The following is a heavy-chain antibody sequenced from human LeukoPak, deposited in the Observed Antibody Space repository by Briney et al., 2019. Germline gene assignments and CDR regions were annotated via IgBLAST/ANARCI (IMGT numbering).Heavy chain of an antibody. D-gene: IGHD3-22*01. CDR1: GFTFNNYA. CDR2: IFGSGGSA. J-gene: IGHJ4*02. V-gene: IGHV3-23*01. CDR3: TKTTTGYSSGQYPGWPADH. Sequence: GGSLRLSCTASGFTFNNYAMYWVRQAPRKGLEWAAGIFGSGGSAHYADSVKGRFTISRDNSKNTVYLQMDSLRGEDTAVYYCTKTTTGYSSGQYPGWPADHWGQGALVTVSS.